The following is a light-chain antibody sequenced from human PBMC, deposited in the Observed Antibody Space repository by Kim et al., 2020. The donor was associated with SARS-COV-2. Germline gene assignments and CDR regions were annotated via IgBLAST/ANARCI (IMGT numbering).Light chain of an antibody. Sequence: EIVLTQSPGTLSLSPGKRATLSCRASQSVSSNYLAWYQHKPGQAPRLLIHGASSRATGIPDRFSGSGSGTDFTLTISRLEPEDFAVYFCQQYGTSPPLTFGGGTKVDIK. V-gene: IGKV3-20*01. CDR1: QSVSSNY. CDR3: QQYGTSPPLT. CDR2: GAS. J-gene: IGKJ4*01.